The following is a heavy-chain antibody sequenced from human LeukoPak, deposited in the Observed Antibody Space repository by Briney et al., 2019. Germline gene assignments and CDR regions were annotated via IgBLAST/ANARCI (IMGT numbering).Heavy chain of an antibody. D-gene: IGHD5-12*01. V-gene: IGHV3-21*01. CDR1: GFTFARNS. J-gene: IGHJ4*02. CDR3: VRGGYRGFDYEY. CDR2: ISPDSNYK. Sequence: GGSLRLSCAASGFTFARNSMNWLRLAPGKGLEWVSSISPDSNYKYYVDSVKGRFTISRDNAKSSLYLQMNSLRAEDTAVYYCVRGGYRGFDYEYWGQGTLVTVSS.